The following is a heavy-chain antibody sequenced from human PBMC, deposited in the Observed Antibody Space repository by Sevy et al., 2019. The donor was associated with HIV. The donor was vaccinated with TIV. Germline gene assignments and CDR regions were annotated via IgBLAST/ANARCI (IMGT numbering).Heavy chain of an antibody. D-gene: IGHD1-26*01. J-gene: IGHJ5*02. CDR1: GGSITSLY. Sequence: SETLSLTCTVSGGSITSLYWNWIRQPPGKGLEWIANIYYNGHINYNPSLKSRVTLSLDTSKNQFSLRLSSVTAADTAMYYCAGENAWGRGSSWGQVTLVTVSS. V-gene: IGHV4-59*08. CDR2: IYYNGHI. CDR3: AGENAWGRGSS.